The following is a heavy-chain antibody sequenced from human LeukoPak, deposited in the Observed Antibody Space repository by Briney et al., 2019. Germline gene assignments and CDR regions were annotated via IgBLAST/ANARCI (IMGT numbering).Heavy chain of an antibody. V-gene: IGHV3-7*05. Sequence: GGSLRLSCAASGFTFSNYWMNWVRQAPGKGLEWAANIKQDGTEIYYVDSVKGRFTISRDNAKNLLYLQMNSLRAEDTAVYYCARDTGSFDYWGQGTLVTVSP. D-gene: IGHD1-14*01. CDR3: ARDTGSFDY. J-gene: IGHJ4*02. CDR1: GFTFSNYW. CDR2: IKQDGTEI.